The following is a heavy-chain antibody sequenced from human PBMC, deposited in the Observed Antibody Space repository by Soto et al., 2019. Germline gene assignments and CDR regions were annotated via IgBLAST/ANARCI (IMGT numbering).Heavy chain of an antibody. Sequence: GGSLRLSCAASGFTFSGSAMHWVRQASGKGLEWVGRIRSKANSYATAYAASVKGRFTISRDDSKNTAYLQMNSLKTGDTAVYYCTRHKVYYDSSGYHSYFDYWGQGTLVTVSS. CDR3: TRHKVYYDSSGYHSYFDY. J-gene: IGHJ4*02. V-gene: IGHV3-73*01. D-gene: IGHD3-22*01. CDR2: IRSKANSYAT. CDR1: GFTFSGSA.